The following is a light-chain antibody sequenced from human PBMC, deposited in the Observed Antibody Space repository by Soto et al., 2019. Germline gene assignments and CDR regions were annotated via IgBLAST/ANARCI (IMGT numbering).Light chain of an antibody. Sequence: QSALTQPASVSGSPGQSITISCTGPSSDVGSYNLVSWYQQYPGKAPKLIIFEVFKRPSGVSHRFSGSKSGNTASLTISGLQAEDEANYYCCSYAGRATYVFGGGTKRTVL. CDR1: SSDVGSYNL. CDR2: EVF. V-gene: IGLV2-23*02. CDR3: CSYAGRATYV. J-gene: IGLJ2*01.